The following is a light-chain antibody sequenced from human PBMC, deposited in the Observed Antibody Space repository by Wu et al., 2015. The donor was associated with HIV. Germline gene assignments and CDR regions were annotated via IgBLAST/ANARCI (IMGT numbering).Light chain of an antibody. CDR1: QSISNW. J-gene: IGKJ1*01. V-gene: IGKV1-5*03. Sequence: DIQMTQSPSTLSAYVGDRVTITCRVSQSISNWLAWYQQKPGKAPEVLIYRASSLKSGVPSRFSGGGFGTEFTLTISSLQPDDFATYYCQQYDNYRTFGPGTKVEMK. CDR2: RAS. CDR3: QQYDNYRT.